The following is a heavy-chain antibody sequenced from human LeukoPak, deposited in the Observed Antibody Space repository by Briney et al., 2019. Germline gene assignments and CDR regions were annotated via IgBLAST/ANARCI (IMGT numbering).Heavy chain of an antibody. CDR2: IIPIFGTA. D-gene: IGHD1-26*01. J-gene: IGHJ4*02. CDR1: GGTFSSYA. V-gene: IGHV1-69*05. Sequence: SVKVSCKASGGTFSSYAISWVRQAPGQGLEWMGGIIPIFGTANYAQKFQGRVTITTDESTSTAYMELSSLRSEDTAVYYCARDAPVVPWGLPTYFDYWGQGTLVTVSS. CDR3: ARDAPVVPWGLPTYFDY.